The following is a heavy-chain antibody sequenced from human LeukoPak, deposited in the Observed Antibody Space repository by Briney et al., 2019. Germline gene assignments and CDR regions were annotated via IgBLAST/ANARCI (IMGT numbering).Heavy chain of an antibody. CDR3: ARAERVAARPDAFDI. CDR2: IIPIFGTA. V-gene: IGHV1-69*05. D-gene: IGHD6-6*01. Sequence: GASVKVSFKASGGTFISYAISWVRQAPGQGREGMGGIIPIFGTANYAQKFQGRVTITTDESTSTAYMELSSLRSEDTAVYYCARAERVAARPDAFDIWGQGTMVTVSS. CDR1: GGTFISYA. J-gene: IGHJ3*02.